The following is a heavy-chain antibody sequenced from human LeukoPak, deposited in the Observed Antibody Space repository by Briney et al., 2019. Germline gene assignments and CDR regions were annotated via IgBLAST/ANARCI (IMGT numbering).Heavy chain of an antibody. J-gene: IGHJ4*02. V-gene: IGHV1-18*01. CDR2: ISAYNGNT. CDR3: ARYYYDSSGDPLGY. CDR1: GYTFTSYG. Sequence: ASVRVSCKASGYTFTSYGISWVRQAPGQGLEWMGWISAYNGNTNYAQKLQGRVTMTTDTSTSTAYMELRSLRSDDTAVYYCARYYYDSSGDPLGYWGQGTLVTVSS. D-gene: IGHD3-22*01.